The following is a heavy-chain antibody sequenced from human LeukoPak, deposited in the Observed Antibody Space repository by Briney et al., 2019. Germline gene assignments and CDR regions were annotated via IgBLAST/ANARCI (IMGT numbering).Heavy chain of an antibody. CDR2: IRQDGSEK. CDR3: ASRDGSYGY. V-gene: IGHV3-7*01. D-gene: IGHD1-26*01. J-gene: IGHJ4*02. Sequence: PGGSLRLSCAVSGFTFSTYWMSWVRQAPGEGLEWVANIRQDGSEKYYVDSVKSRFTISRDNAKNSLYLQMNSLRAEDTAVYYCASRDGSYGYWGQGTLVTVSS. CDR1: GFTFSTYW.